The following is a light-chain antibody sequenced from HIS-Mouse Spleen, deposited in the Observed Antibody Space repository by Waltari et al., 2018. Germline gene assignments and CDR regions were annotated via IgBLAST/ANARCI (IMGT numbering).Light chain of an antibody. V-gene: IGLV2-8*01. CDR2: EVS. CDR1: SSDVGGYHH. Sequence: QSALTQPPSASGSPGQSVTISCTGTSSDVGGYHHVPWYQQHPGKAPKLMIYEVSKRPSGVPDRFSGSKSGNTASLTVSGLQAEDEADYYCSSYAGSNNVVFGGGTKLTVL. J-gene: IGLJ2*01. CDR3: SSYAGSNNVV.